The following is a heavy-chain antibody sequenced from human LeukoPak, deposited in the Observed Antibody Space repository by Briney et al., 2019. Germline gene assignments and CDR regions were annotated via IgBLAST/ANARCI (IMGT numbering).Heavy chain of an antibody. CDR2: IKQDGSEK. Sequence: QTGGSLRLSCAASGFTFSSYWMSWVRQAPGKGLEWVADIKQDGSEKHCVDSVKGRFTISRDNAKNSLYLQMNSLRAEDTAVYYCARADGVGVVTPYFQHWGQGTLVTVSS. CDR1: GFTFSSYW. J-gene: IGHJ1*01. D-gene: IGHD4-23*01. V-gene: IGHV3-7*01. CDR3: ARADGVGVVTPYFQH.